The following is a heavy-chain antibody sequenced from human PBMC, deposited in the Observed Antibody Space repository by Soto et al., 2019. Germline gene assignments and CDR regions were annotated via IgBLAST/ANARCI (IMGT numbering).Heavy chain of an antibody. CDR3: ATGHFDILTGYPLYYFDY. J-gene: IGHJ4*02. CDR2: IIPIFGTA. V-gene: IGHV1-69*13. D-gene: IGHD3-9*01. CDR1: GGTFSSYA. Sequence: SVKVSCKASGGTFSSYAISWVRQAPGQGLEWMGGIIPIFGTANYAQKFQGRVTITADESTSTAYMELSSLRSEDTAVYYCATGHFDILTGYPLYYFDYWGQGTLVTVSS.